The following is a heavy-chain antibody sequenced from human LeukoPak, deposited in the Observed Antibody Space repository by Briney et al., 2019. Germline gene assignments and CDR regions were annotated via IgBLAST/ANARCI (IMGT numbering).Heavy chain of an antibody. CDR2: IRSKAYGGTT. Sequence: PGRSLRLSCTASGFTFGDYAMSWVRQAPGKGLEWVGFIRSKAYGGTTEYAASVKGRFTISRDDSKSIAYLQMNGLKTEDTAVYYCTRSGGGITMVRGVIITFDYWGQGTLVTVSS. V-gene: IGHV3-49*04. CDR3: TRSGGGITMVRGVIITFDY. J-gene: IGHJ4*02. D-gene: IGHD3-10*01. CDR1: GFTFGDYA.